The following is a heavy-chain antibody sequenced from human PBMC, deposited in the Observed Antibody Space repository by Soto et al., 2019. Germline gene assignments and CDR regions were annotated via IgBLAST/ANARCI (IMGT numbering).Heavy chain of an antibody. CDR2: ISGSGGST. J-gene: IGHJ4*02. Sequence: PGGSLRLSFAASGFTFSSYAMSWVRQAPGKGLEWVSAISGSGGSTYYADSVKGRFTISRDNSKNTLYLQMNSLRAEDTAVYYCAKDRRFLEWEWPTYYYWGQGTLVTVSS. CDR1: GFTFSSYA. D-gene: IGHD3-3*01. V-gene: IGHV3-23*01. CDR3: AKDRRFLEWEWPTYYY.